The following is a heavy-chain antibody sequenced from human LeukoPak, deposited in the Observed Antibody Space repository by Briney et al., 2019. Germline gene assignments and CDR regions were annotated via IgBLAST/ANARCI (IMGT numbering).Heavy chain of an antibody. J-gene: IGHJ6*02. V-gene: IGHV3-23*01. D-gene: IGHD2-15*01. CDR3: ANVPATDDYYYGMDV. CDR1: GFTFSSYA. CDR2: ISGSGGST. Sequence: GGSLRLSCAASGFTFSSYAMSWVRQAPGKGLEWVSAISGSGGSTYYADSVKGRFTISRDNSKNTLYLQMNSLRAEDTAVYYCANVPATDDYYYGMDVWGQGTTVTVSS.